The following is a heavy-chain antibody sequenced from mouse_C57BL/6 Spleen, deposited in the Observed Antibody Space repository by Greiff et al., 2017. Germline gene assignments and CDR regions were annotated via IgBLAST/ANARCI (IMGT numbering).Heavy chain of an antibody. J-gene: IGHJ4*01. CDR1: GYTFTDYY. Sequence: EVHLVESGPVLVQPGASVKMSCKASGYTFTDYYMNWVKQSHGKSLEWIGVIHPYNGGTSYNQKFKGKATLTVDKSSSTAYMELNSLTSEDSAVYYCARRKDYGDYYAMDYWGQGTSVTVAS. D-gene: IGHD1-1*01. CDR2: IHPYNGGT. CDR3: ARRKDYGDYYAMDY. V-gene: IGHV1-19*01.